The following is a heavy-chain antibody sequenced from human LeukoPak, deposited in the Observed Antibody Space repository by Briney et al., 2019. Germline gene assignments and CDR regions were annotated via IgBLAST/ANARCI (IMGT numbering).Heavy chain of an antibody. J-gene: IGHJ4*02. D-gene: IGHD2-15*01. Sequence: PSETLSLTCAVSGGSIYSTDSWWSWVRQTPGKGLEWIGEIYHDGSTNYNPSLRNLVTISLDRSNNQFSLRLTSVTAADTAVYYCARGFCGGGACYSPGEWGQGTLVTVSS. CDR2: IYHDGST. CDR1: GGSIYSTDSW. V-gene: IGHV4-4*02. CDR3: ARGFCGGGACYSPGE.